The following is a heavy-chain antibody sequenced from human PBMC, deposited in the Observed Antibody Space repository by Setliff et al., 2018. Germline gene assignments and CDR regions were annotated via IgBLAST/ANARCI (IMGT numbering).Heavy chain of an antibody. CDR3: ARESRYYYDNLGTLDY. CDR2: IYSSGST. V-gene: IGHV4-30-4*08. J-gene: IGHJ4*02. CDR1: GYSISSGHY. D-gene: IGHD3-22*01. Sequence: SETLSLTCTVSGYSISSGHYWSWIRQPPGKGLEWIGYIYSSGSTYYNPSLKSRVSISVDTSKNQFSLKLSSVTAADTAVYYCARESRYYYDNLGTLDYWGQGTLVTVSS.